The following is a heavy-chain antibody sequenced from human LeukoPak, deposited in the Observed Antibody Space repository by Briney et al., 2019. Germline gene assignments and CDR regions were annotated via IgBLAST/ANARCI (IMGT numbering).Heavy chain of an antibody. CDR3: ARELGGVVVVTNWFDP. CDR1: GYTFTGYC. CDR2: INPNSGGT. D-gene: IGHD2-15*01. V-gene: IGHV1-2*02. Sequence: ASVKVSCKASGYTFTGYCMHWVRQAPGQGLEWMGWINPNSGGTNYAQKFQGRVTMTRDTSISTAYMELSRLRSDDTAVYYCARELGGVVVVTNWFDPWGQGTLVTVSS. J-gene: IGHJ5*02.